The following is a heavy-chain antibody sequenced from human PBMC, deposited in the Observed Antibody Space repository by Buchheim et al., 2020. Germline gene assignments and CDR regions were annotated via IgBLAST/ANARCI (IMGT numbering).Heavy chain of an antibody. D-gene: IGHD3-10*01. V-gene: IGHV4-59*08. CDR2: IYYSGST. Sequence: QVQLQESGPGLVKPSETLSLSCTVSGGSINSYYWSWIRQPPGKGLEWIGYIYYSGSTNYNPSLKSRVTMPADTSKNEFSLKLTSVTAADTAVYYCARHGRYGAASREDYWGQGTL. CDR3: ARHGRYGAASREDY. CDR1: GGSINSYY. J-gene: IGHJ4*02.